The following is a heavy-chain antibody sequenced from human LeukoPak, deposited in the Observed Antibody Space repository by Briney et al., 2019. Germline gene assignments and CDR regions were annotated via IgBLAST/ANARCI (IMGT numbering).Heavy chain of an antibody. V-gene: IGHV3-15*01. Sequence: GGSLRLSCAASGFTFSNAWMSWVRQAPGKGLEWVGRIKSKTDGGTTYYAAPVKGRFTISRDDSKNTLYLQMNSLKTEDTAVYYCTTEAPPRYSGYDFDYWGQGTLVTVSS. CDR1: GFTFSNAW. CDR3: TTEAPPRYSGYDFDY. J-gene: IGHJ4*02. D-gene: IGHD5-12*01. CDR2: IKSKTDGGTT.